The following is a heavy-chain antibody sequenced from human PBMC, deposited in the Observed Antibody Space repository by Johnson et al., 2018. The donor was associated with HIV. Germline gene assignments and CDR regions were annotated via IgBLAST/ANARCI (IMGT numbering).Heavy chain of an antibody. Sequence: VQLVESGGVVVQPGGSLRLSCAASGFTFDDYTMHWVRQAPGKGLEWVSVIYSGGSTYYADSVKGRLTISRDNSKNTLYLQMNSLRAEDTAVYYCAREGSTVVTSAVDIWGQGTMVTVSS. CDR3: AREGSTVVTSAVDI. CDR1: GFTFDDYT. J-gene: IGHJ3*02. CDR2: IYSGGST. D-gene: IGHD4-23*01. V-gene: IGHV3-66*01.